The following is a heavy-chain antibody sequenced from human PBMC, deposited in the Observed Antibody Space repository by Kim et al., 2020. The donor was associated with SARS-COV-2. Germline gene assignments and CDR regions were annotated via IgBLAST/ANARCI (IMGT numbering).Heavy chain of an antibody. J-gene: IGHJ4*02. Sequence: GGSLRLSCAASGFTVSSNYMSWVRQAPGKGLEWGSVIYSGGSTYYADSVKGRFTISRHNSKNTLYLQMNSLRAEDTAVYYCASGARSTITMTPFDYWGQGTLVTVSS. V-gene: IGHV3-53*04. CDR1: GFTVSSNY. D-gene: IGHD3-3*01. CDR2: IYSGGST. CDR3: ASGARSTITMTPFDY.